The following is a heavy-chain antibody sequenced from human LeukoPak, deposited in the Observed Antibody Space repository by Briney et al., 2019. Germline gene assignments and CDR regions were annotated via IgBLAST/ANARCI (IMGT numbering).Heavy chain of an antibody. Sequence: PSETLSLTCAVSGGSISSGGYSWSWIRQPPGKGLEWIGYIYHSGSTYYNPSLKSRVTISVDRSKNQFSLKLSSVTAADTAVYYCARGKRLRFLEWLLSPSDGMDVWGQGTTATVSS. CDR2: IYHSGST. CDR3: ARGKRLRFLEWLLSPSDGMDV. J-gene: IGHJ6*02. CDR1: GGSISSGGYS. V-gene: IGHV4-30-2*01. D-gene: IGHD3-3*01.